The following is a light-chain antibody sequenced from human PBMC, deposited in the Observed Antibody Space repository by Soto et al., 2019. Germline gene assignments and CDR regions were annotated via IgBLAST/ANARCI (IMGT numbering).Light chain of an antibody. CDR1: QSISSW. CDR3: QQYHSYPLT. Sequence: DIPMTQSPSTLSASVGDRVTITCRASQSISSWLAWFQQKPGTAPKLLIYKASSLESGVPSRFSGSGSGTEFTLTISSLQPDDFAAYYCQQYHSYPLTFGGGTKVEIK. CDR2: KAS. J-gene: IGKJ4*01. V-gene: IGKV1-5*03.